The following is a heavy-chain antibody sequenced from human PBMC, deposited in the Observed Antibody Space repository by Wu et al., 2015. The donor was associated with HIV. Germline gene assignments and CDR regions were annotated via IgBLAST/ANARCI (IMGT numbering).Heavy chain of an antibody. CDR3: ARGNKGGIVMDPDAGHNYYYYMDV. CDR2: MNPNSGNT. CDR1: GYIFSRYD. Sequence: QVQLVQSGAEVKKPGASVKVSCKASGYIFSRYDINWVRQAPGQGLEWMGWMNPNSGNTGYAQKFHGRVTVTRDISITTAYMELSSLRSEDTAMYYCARGNKGGIVMDPDAGHNYYYYMDVWGNGTTVTVPS. V-gene: IGHV1-8*03. D-gene: IGHD2-21*01. J-gene: IGHJ6*03.